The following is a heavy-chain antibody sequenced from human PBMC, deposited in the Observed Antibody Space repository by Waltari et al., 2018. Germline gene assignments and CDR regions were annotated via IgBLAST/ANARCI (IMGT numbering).Heavy chain of an antibody. CDR2: IYHSGST. J-gene: IGHJ4*02. CDR3: ATEILGDFGRGGY. D-gene: IGHD4-17*01. Sequence: QVQLQESGPGLVKPSETLSLTCAVSGYSISSGYYWGWIRQPPGKGLEWIGSIYHSGSTYYNPSLKSRFTISVDTAKNQFSLKLSSVTAADTAVYYCATEILGDFGRGGYWGQGTLVTVSS. V-gene: IGHV4-38-2*01. CDR1: GYSISSGYY.